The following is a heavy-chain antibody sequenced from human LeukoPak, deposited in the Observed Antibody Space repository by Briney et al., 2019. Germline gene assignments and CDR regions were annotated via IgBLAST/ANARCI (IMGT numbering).Heavy chain of an antibody. J-gene: IGHJ4*02. V-gene: IGHV4-39*01. CDR3: AKVAYFVAARSGDY. CDR1: GVSISSSNSY. CDR2: IYYSGNT. D-gene: IGHD6-6*01. Sequence: PSETLSLTCTVSGVSISSSNSYWGWIRQPPGKGLEWIGSIYYSGNTYYNASLKSQVSISIDTSKNQFSLKLTSVTAADTAVYYCAKVAYFVAARSGDYRGQGTLVTVSS.